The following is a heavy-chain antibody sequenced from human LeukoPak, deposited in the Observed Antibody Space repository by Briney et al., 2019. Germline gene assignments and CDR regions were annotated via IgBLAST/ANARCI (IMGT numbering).Heavy chain of an antibody. CDR2: ISSSSSYI. CDR1: EFTFSSYS. V-gene: IGHV3-21*01. CDR3: ARDNYYDSSGLGY. J-gene: IGHJ4*02. D-gene: IGHD3-22*01. Sequence: GGSLRLSCAASEFTFSSYSMNWVRQAPGKGLEWVSSISSSSSYIYYADSVKGRFTISRDNAKNSLYLQMNSLRAEDTAVYYCARDNYYDSSGLGYWGQGTLVTVSS.